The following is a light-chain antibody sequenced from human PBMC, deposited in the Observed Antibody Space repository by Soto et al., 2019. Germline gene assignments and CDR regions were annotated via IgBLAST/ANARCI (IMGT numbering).Light chain of an antibody. Sequence: DIVMTQSPDSLTVSLGERASINCKSSQNLLSSSDNKNYLAWFQQRPGQPPKVLISWASTRESGVPDRFGGSGSGTDFTLTISSLQAEDVAVYYCQQYYGGPITFGQGTRLEIK. CDR3: QQYYGGPIT. CDR1: QNLLSSSDNKNY. J-gene: IGKJ5*01. CDR2: WAS. V-gene: IGKV4-1*01.